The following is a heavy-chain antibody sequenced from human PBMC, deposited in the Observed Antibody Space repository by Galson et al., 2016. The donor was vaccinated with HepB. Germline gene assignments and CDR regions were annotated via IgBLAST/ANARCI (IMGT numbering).Heavy chain of an antibody. CDR3: ARGQGDSSGWYSWYFDL. CDR2: ISSSSSHI. CDR1: GFTFSSYS. Sequence: SLRLSCAASGFTFSSYSMNWVRQAPGKGLEWVSSISSSSSHIYYADSVKGRFTISRDNARNSLYLQMNSLRAEDTAVFYCARGQGDSSGWYSWYFDLWGRGTLVTVSS. V-gene: IGHV3-21*01. D-gene: IGHD6-19*01. J-gene: IGHJ2*01.